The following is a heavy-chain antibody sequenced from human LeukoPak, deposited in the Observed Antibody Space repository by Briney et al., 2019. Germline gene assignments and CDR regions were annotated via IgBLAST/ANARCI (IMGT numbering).Heavy chain of an antibody. Sequence: SVKVSCKASGGTFSSYAISWVRQAPGQGLEWMGGIIPIFGTAQYAQKVQGRVTMSTDESTSTAYMELRSLRSEDTAVYYCARQGGISIFGAAQPGGAFDIWGQGTMVTVSS. J-gene: IGHJ3*02. CDR3: ARQGGISIFGAAQPGGAFDI. CDR2: IIPIFGTA. D-gene: IGHD3-3*01. V-gene: IGHV1-69*05. CDR1: GGTFSSYA.